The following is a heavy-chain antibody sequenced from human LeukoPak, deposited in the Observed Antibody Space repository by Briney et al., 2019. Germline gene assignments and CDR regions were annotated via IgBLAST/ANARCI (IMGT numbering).Heavy chain of an antibody. CDR2: IYYSGST. J-gene: IGHJ4*02. V-gene: IGHV4-39*07. CDR3: ARERIAARTGVFDY. D-gene: IGHD6-6*01. Sequence: SETLSLTCTVSGGSISSSNFYWGWIRQPPGMGLEWIGSIYYSGSTYYNPSLKSRVRVSVDTSKNQFSLKLSSVTAADTAVYYCARERIAARTGVFDYWGQGTLVTVSS. CDR1: GGSISSSNFY.